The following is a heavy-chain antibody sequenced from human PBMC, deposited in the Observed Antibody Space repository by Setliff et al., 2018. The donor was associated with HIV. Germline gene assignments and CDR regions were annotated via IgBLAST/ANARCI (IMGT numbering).Heavy chain of an antibody. CDR1: EGTFSSYA. CDR3: VRGYRSAWNSWFDA. V-gene: IGHV1-69*05. D-gene: IGHD6-19*01. CDR2: INPLLGTT. J-gene: IGHJ5*02. Sequence: SVKVSCKTSEGTFSSYAISWVRQAPGQGLEWVGGINPLLGTTNFAKKFQGRVTMTRDTSTSTVYMDLSSLRADDTAVYYCVRGYRSAWNSWFDAWGQGTRVTVSS.